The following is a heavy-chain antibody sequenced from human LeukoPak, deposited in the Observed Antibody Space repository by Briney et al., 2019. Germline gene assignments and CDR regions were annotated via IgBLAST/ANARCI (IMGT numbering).Heavy chain of an antibody. CDR1: GYSFTSYW. V-gene: IGHV5-51*01. Sequence: GESLKISCKGSGYSFTSYWIGWVRQMPGKGLEWMGIIYPGDSDTRYSPSFQGQVTISADKSISTAYLQWSSLKASDTAMYYCARQGLDDSSGYSYYYYYMDVWGKGTTVTISS. CDR2: IYPGDSDT. J-gene: IGHJ6*03. D-gene: IGHD3-22*01. CDR3: ARQGLDDSSGYSYYYYYMDV.